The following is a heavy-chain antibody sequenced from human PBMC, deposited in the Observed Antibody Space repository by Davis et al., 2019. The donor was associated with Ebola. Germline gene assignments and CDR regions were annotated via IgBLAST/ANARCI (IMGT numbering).Heavy chain of an antibody. J-gene: IGHJ5*02. CDR3: ARDLIPIFSVHKFDP. Sequence: AASVKVSCKASGYTFTSYGISWVRQAPGQGLEWMGWMNPNSGNTGYASKFQGRVTMTRDTSISTAYMEVRSLRSEDTAVYYCARDLIPIFSVHKFDPWGQGTLVTVSS. CDR2: MNPNSGNT. D-gene: IGHD3-9*01. V-gene: IGHV1-8*02. CDR1: GYTFTSYG.